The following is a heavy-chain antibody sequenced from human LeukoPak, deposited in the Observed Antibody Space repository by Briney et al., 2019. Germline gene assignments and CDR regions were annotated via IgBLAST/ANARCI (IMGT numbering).Heavy chain of an antibody. J-gene: IGHJ4*02. Sequence: GGSLRLSFEASGFTSSSYAMTWVGKAPAKGLGWVAVISYDGSNKYYADSVKGRFTISRDNSKNTLYLQMNSLRAEDTAVYYCASARFLEWSAFDYWGQGTLVTVSS. CDR1: GFTSSSYA. D-gene: IGHD3-3*01. V-gene: IGHV3-30-3*01. CDR2: ISYDGSNK. CDR3: ASARFLEWSAFDY.